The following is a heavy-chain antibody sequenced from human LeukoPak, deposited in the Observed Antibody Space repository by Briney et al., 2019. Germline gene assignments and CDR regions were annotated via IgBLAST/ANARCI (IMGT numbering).Heavy chain of an antibody. CDR3: TTAEMATIKVSSVF. V-gene: IGHV3-23*01. CDR2: ISSSDGST. J-gene: IGHJ4*02. CDR1: GFTFSSYA. Sequence: GGSLRLSCVASGFTFSSYAMNWVRQAPGKGLEWVSAISSSDGSTYYADSVKGRFTISRDDSKNTLYLQMNSLKTEDTAVYYCTTAEMATIKVSSVFWGQGTLVTVSS. D-gene: IGHD5-24*01.